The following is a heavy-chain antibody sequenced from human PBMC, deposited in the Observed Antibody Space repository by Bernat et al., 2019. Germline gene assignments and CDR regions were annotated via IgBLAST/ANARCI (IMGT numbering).Heavy chain of an antibody. CDR3: ARGTTTGAPYMDV. V-gene: IGHV3-30*19. D-gene: IGHD1-1*01. J-gene: IGHJ6*03. CDR1: GFTVTSYG. CDR2: ISYDGMNK. Sequence: QVQLVESGGGVVQPGRSLRLSCGASGFTVTSYGMHWVRQAPGKGLELVAAISYDGMNKYYADPVKGRFTISRDNYKNSLYLQMNSLRAEDTAVYYCARGTTTGAPYMDVWAQGATVIVSS.